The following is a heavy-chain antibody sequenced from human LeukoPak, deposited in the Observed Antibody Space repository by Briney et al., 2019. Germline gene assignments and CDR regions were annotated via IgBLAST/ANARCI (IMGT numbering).Heavy chain of an antibody. CDR2: IWYDGSNK. J-gene: IGHJ4*02. D-gene: IGHD2-15*01. Sequence: QTGRSLRLSCAASGFTFSGYGMHWVRQAPGKGLEWVAVIWYDGSNKYYADSVKGRFTISRDNSKNTLYLQMNSLRAEDTAVYYCARDYCSGGSCYSYDYWGQGTLVTVSS. CDR1: GFTFSGYG. V-gene: IGHV3-33*01. CDR3: ARDYCSGGSCYSYDY.